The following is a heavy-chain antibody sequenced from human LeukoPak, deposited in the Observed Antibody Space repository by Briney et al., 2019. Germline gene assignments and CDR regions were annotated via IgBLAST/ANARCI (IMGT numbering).Heavy chain of an antibody. D-gene: IGHD4-17*01. J-gene: IGHJ4*02. CDR3: ARRGPIGDYGDYDAFGY. V-gene: IGHV1-69*06. CDR2: IIPIFGTA. Sequence: ASGKVSCKASGGTFSSYAISWVRQAPGQGLEWMGGIIPIFGTANYAQKFQGRVTITADKSTSTAYMELSSLRSEDTAVYYCARRGPIGDYGDYDAFGYWGQGTLVTVSS. CDR1: GGTFSSYA.